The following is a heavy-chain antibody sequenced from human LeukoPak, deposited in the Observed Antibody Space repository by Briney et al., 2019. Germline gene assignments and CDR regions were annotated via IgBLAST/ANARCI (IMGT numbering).Heavy chain of an antibody. CDR1: GFTFSSYV. CDR2: IRYDGSNK. V-gene: IGHV3-30*02. Sequence: GGSLRLSCAASGFTFSSYVLHWVRQAPGKGLEWVAFIRYDGSNKYYADSVKGRFTISRDNSKNTLYLQMNSLRAEDTAVYYCALPFDYGDYLDYWGQGTVVTVSS. CDR3: ALPFDYGDYLDY. J-gene: IGHJ4*02. D-gene: IGHD4-17*01.